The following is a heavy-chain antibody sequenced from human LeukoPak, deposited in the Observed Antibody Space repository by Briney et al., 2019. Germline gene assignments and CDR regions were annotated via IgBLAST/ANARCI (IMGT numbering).Heavy chain of an antibody. CDR1: GGSFSGYY. CDR3: ARAAPGGGILP. CDR2: INHSGST. J-gene: IGHJ4*02. Sequence: SETLSLTCAVYGGSFSGYYWSWIRQPPGKGLEWIGEINHSGSTNYNQSLKSRVTISVDTSKNQFSLKLSSVTAADTAVYYCARAAPGGGILPWGQGTLVTVSS. D-gene: IGHD2-15*01. V-gene: IGHV4-34*01.